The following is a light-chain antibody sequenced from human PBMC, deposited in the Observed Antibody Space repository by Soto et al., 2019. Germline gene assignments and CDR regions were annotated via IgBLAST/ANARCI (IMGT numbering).Light chain of an antibody. CDR2: HAS. Sequence: DIQMTQSPSTLPASVGDRVTITCRASQSISNWLAWYQQTKGTPPKVLIYHASNLPSGVPSRFSGSGSGTEFTLTLSRLQPDDFETYYCQHYNSSSEAFGQGTKVDIK. CDR3: QHYNSSSEA. V-gene: IGKV1-5*01. J-gene: IGKJ1*01. CDR1: QSISNW.